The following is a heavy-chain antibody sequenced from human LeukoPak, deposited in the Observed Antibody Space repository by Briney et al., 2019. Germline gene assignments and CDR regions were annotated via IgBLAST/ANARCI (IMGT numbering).Heavy chain of an antibody. CDR3: ARALDSSSSRYQAFEE. V-gene: IGHV3-7*01. CDR2: IKQDESEK. J-gene: IGHJ4*02. Sequence: GGSLRLSCAASGFTFSSFWMSWVRQTPGKGLEWVANIKQDESEKYYVDSVKGRFTISRDNAKSSLYLQMNSLRAEDTAVYYCARALDSSSSRYQAFEEWGQGTLVTVSS. CDR1: GFTFSSFW. D-gene: IGHD2-2*01.